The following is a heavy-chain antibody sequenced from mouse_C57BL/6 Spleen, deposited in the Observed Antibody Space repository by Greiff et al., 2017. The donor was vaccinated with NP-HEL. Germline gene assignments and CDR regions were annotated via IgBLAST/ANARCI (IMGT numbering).Heavy chain of an antibody. CDR1: GFSLTSYG. CDR2: IWSGGST. D-gene: IGHD2-4*01. J-gene: IGHJ3*01. Sequence: VMLVESGPGLVQPSQSLSITCTVSGFSLTSYGVHWVRQSPGKGLEWLGVIWSGGSTDYNAAFISRLSISKDNSKSQVFFKMNSLQADDTAIYYCARSYYDYDDGVAWFAYWGQGTLVTVSA. V-gene: IGHV2-2*01. CDR3: ARSYYDYDDGVAWFAY.